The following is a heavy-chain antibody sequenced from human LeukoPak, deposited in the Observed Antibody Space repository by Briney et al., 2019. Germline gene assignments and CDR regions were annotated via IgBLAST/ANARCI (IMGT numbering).Heavy chain of an antibody. CDR1: GFTFSSYA. CDR3: AKGAYGYSSSWFDY. V-gene: IGHV3-23*01. J-gene: IGHJ4*02. Sequence: GGSLRLSCAASGFTFSSYAMSWVRQAPGKGLEWVSAISGSGCGTYYADSVKARYTISRDNSKNTLYLKMHSLRAEETDVYYCAKGAYGYSSSWFDYWGQGTLVTVSS. D-gene: IGHD6-13*01. CDR2: ISGSGCGT.